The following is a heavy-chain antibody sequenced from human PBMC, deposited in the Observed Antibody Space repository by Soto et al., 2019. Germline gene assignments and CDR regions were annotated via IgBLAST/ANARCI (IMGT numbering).Heavy chain of an antibody. CDR2: ISAYNGNT. Sequence: ASVKVSCKASGYTFTSYGISWVRQAPGQGLEWMGWISAYNGNTNYAQKLQGRVTMTTDTSTSTAYMELRSLRSDDTAVYYCARVDYDFWKRGNWFDPWGQGTLVTVSS. V-gene: IGHV1-18*01. CDR3: ARVDYDFWKRGNWFDP. CDR1: GYTFTSYG. J-gene: IGHJ5*02. D-gene: IGHD3-3*01.